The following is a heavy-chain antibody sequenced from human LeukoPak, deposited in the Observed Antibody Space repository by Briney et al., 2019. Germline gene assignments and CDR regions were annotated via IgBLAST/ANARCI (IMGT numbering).Heavy chain of an antibody. J-gene: IGHJ4*02. Sequence: PGGSLRLSCAASGVTFSSYAMSWVREAPGTGLERVSAICGSGGSTYYADSVKGRFTISRDNSKNTLYLQMNSLRAEDTAVYYCAKDQWSDTAMVTSDYWGQGTLVTVSS. CDR2: ICGSGGST. D-gene: IGHD5-18*01. CDR1: GVTFSSYA. CDR3: AKDQWSDTAMVTSDY. V-gene: IGHV3-23*01.